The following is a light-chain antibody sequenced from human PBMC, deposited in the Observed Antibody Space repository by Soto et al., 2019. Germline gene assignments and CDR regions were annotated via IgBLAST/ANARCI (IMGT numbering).Light chain of an antibody. CDR2: GAS. Sequence: EVVLTQSPGTLSLSPGEGATLSCRASQSVSSNYLAWYQQKAGQAPRLLVYGASSRATGIPDRFSGSGSGTDFTLTISRLEPEDFAVYYCQQHGGSPITFGQGTRLEIK. V-gene: IGKV3-20*01. J-gene: IGKJ5*01. CDR1: QSVSSNY. CDR3: QQHGGSPIT.